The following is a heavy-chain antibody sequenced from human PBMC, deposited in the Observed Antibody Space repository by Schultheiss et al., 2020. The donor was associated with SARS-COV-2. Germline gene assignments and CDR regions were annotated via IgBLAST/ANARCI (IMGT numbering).Heavy chain of an antibody. D-gene: IGHD4-11*01. V-gene: IGHV4-59*08. CDR1: SGSLIPYY. J-gene: IGHJ4*02. CDR3: ARRRQDTNAYSYFDS. Sequence: SETLSLTCTVSSGSLIPYYWTWIRQPPGKGLEQVGNIYFTGITKYNPSLKSRVTISGDASKNQFSLTLDSVTAADTAVYYCARRRQDTNAYSYFDSWGQGTLVTVSS. CDR2: IYFTGIT.